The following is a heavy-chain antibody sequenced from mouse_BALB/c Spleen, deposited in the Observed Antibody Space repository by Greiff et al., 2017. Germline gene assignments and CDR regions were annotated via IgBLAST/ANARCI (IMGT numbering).Heavy chain of an antibody. CDR2: IYPYNGGT. CDR1: GYTFTDYN. CDR3: ANGITTAFDY. D-gene: IGHD1-1*01. V-gene: IGHV1S29*02. J-gene: IGHJ2*01. Sequence: VQLKESGPELVKPGASVKISCKASGYTFTDYNMHWVKQSHGKSLEWIGYIYPYNGGTGYNQKFKSKATLTVDNSSSTAYMELRSLTSEDSAVYYCANGITTAFDYRGQGTTLTVSS.